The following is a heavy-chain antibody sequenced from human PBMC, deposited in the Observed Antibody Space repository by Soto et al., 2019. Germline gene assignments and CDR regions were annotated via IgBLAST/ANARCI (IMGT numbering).Heavy chain of an antibody. CDR3: ARRTFGTSRSFDI. J-gene: IGHJ3*02. V-gene: IGHV3-23*01. CDR2: ISDGGDLT. D-gene: IGHD3-16*01. CDR1: GFAFSSHP. Sequence: VQLLESGGALVHPGGSLRLSCAASGFAFSSHPMSWVRQAPERGLEWVSGISDGGDLTYNADSVKGRFTISRDNSKNTLFLQINSLRAEDTAVYYCARRTFGTSRSFDIWGQGTMVTVSS.